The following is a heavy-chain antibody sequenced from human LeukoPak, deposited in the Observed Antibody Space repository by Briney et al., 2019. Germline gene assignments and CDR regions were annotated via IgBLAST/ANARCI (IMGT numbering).Heavy chain of an antibody. V-gene: IGHV4-34*01. CDR3: ARHGTPGTNLNWFDP. Sequence: SETLSLTCAVYGGSFSSYYWSWIRQPPGKGLEWIGEINHSGSTNYNPSLKSRVTISVDTSKNQFSLKLSSVTAADTAVYHCARHGTPGTNLNWFDPWGQGTLVTVSS. D-gene: IGHD1-1*01. CDR2: INHSGST. CDR1: GGSFSSYY. J-gene: IGHJ5*02.